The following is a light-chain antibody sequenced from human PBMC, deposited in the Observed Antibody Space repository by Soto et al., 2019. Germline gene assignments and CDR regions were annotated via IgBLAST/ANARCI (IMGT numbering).Light chain of an antibody. CDR1: QSVRNN. Sequence: EVVMTQSPVTLSVSPGDRATLSCRASQSVRNNLAWYQQKPGQAPRLLIFDTSARATDIPVRFTGGGSGTEFTLTISSLQSEDSAVYYCQQYKTWPLTFGGGTKVEIK. J-gene: IGKJ4*01. CDR3: QQYKTWPLT. CDR2: DTS. V-gene: IGKV3-15*01.